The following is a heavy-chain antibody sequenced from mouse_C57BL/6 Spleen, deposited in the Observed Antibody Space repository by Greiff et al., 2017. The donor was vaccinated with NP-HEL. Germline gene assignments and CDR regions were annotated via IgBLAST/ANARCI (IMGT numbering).Heavy chain of an antibody. CDR3: ARWGSTIPFAY. CDR1: GYTFTNYW. D-gene: IGHD2-1*01. Sequence: VQLQQSGAELVRPGTSVKMSCKASGYTFTNYWIGWAKQRPGHGLEWIGDIYPGGGYTNYNEKFKGKATLTADKSSSTAYMQVSSLTSEDSAIYYCARWGSTIPFAYWGQGTLVTVSA. J-gene: IGHJ3*01. CDR2: IYPGGGYT. V-gene: IGHV1-63*01.